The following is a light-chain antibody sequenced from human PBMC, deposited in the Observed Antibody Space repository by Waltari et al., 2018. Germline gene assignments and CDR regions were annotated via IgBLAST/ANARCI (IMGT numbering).Light chain of an antibody. CDR2: EKY. V-gene: IGLV1-51*02. CDR3: GTWDSSLNSEV. Sequence: QSVLTQPPSVSAAPGQKVTISCSGSPPNIGKNFVSWYQQFPGSAPKLLVYEKYSRPSDIPDRFSGAKSGTSATLDITGLQTGDEADYYCGTWDSSLNSEVFGGGTKLTVL. J-gene: IGLJ2*01. CDR1: PPNIGKNF.